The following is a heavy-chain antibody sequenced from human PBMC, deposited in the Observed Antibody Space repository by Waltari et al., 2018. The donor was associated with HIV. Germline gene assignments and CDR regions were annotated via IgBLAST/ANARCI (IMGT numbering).Heavy chain of an antibody. CDR2: IKKDGSEK. CDR1: GFTFSSYW. CDR3: ARGGFYGSGSKVN. D-gene: IGHD3-10*01. Sequence: VQLVESGGGLVQPGGSLRLSCAASGFTFSSYWMSWVRQAPGKGLEWVANIKKDGSEKYYVASVNGLFTISRDNAENSLYLQMNSLRAEDTAVYYCARGGFYGSGSKVNWGQGTLVTVSS. V-gene: IGHV3-7*04. J-gene: IGHJ4*02.